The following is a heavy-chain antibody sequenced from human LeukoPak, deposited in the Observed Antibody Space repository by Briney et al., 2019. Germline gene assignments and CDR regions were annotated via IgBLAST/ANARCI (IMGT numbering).Heavy chain of an antibody. CDR2: INSDGSST. V-gene: IGHV3-74*01. Sequence: GGSLRLSCAASGFTFSSYWMHWVRQAPGKGLVWVSRINSDGSSTSYADSVKGRFTISRGNAKNTLYLQMNSLRAEDTAVYYCARVDSGSLYYFDYWGQGTLVTVSS. D-gene: IGHD1-26*01. CDR1: GFTFSSYW. J-gene: IGHJ4*02. CDR3: ARVDSGSLYYFDY.